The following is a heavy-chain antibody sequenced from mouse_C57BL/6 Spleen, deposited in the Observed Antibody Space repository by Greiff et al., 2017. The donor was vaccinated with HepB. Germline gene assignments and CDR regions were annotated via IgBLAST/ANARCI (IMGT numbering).Heavy chain of an antibody. CDR3: ARGRTTVVEAMDY. V-gene: IGHV5-17*01. Sequence: EVQVVESGGGLVKPGGSLKLSCAASGFTFSDYGMHWVRQAPEKGLEWVAYISSGSSTIYYADTVKGRFTISRDNAKNTLFLQMTSLRSEDTAMYYCARGRTTVVEAMDYWGQGTSVTVSS. D-gene: IGHD1-1*01. CDR2: ISSGSSTI. J-gene: IGHJ4*01. CDR1: GFTFSDYG.